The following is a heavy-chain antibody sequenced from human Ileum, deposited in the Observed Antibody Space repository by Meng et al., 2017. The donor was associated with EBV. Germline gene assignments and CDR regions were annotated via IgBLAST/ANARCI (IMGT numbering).Heavy chain of an antibody. CDR1: GGSISSYY. CDR3: ARGGWSLDY. CDR2: IYYSGCT. Sequence: VSLEESGPGLVMPTETVSLTCSVSGGSISSYYWSWIPQPPGKGLEWIGYIYYSGCTNYNPSLKRRVTISVETSKNQFSLNLNSVTAADTAVYYCARGGWSLDYWGQGTLVTVSS. D-gene: IGHD2-15*01. V-gene: IGHV4-59*08. J-gene: IGHJ4*02.